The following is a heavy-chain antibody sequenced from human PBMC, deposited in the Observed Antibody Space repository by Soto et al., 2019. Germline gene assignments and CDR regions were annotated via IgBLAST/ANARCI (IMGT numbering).Heavy chain of an antibody. D-gene: IGHD2-21*02. Sequence: EVQLVESGGGLVQPGGSLRLSCLGSGFTFSNYWLGWARQISGKGLEWVANIKEDGSETNYVASVKGRFTISRDNSNNLLYLQMDSLTDEDTAMYYCARGRTAQFWGQGTLVTVSS. CDR1: GFTFSNYW. CDR3: ARGRTAQF. J-gene: IGHJ4*02. CDR2: IKEDGSET. V-gene: IGHV3-7*01.